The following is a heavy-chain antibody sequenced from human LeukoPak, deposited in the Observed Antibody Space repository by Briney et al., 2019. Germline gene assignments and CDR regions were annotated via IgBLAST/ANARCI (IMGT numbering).Heavy chain of an antibody. J-gene: IGHJ4*02. Sequence: SETLSLTCAVSGYSISSGYYWGWIRQPPGKGLEWIGSIYHSGSTYCNPSLKSRVTISVDTSKNQFSLKLSSVTAADTAIYYCARSFAGSPIDYWGQGTLVTVSS. D-gene: IGHD3-16*01. V-gene: IGHV4-38-2*01. CDR2: IYHSGST. CDR1: GYSISSGYY. CDR3: ARSFAGSPIDY.